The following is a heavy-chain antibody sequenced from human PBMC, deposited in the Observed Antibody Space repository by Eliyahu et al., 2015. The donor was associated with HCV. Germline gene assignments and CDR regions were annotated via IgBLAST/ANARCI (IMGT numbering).Heavy chain of an antibody. D-gene: IGHD2/OR15-2a*01. CDR3: ARARTHYSEVSMPVNWFDP. Sequence: QVQLQESGPGLVKPSQTLSLPCTVSGGPISIGSXXWSWIRQHPPKGLEWIGYIYYTGSTYYSPSLKSRVTISVDTSQNLFSLKLSSVTVADTAVYYCARARTHYSEVSMPVNWFDPWGQGTLVTVSS. CDR2: IYYTGST. J-gene: IGHJ5*02. V-gene: IGHV4-31*03. CDR1: GGPISIGSXX.